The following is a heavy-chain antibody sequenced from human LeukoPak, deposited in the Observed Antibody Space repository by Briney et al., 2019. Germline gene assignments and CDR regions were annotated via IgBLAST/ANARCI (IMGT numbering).Heavy chain of an antibody. D-gene: IGHD5-24*01. Sequence: GGSLRLSCAASGFTLSSYAMSWVRQAPGKGLEWVSAISGSGGSTYYADSVKGRFTISRDNSKNTLYLQMNSLRAEDTAVYYCAKDLRDGYNYWNYLDYWGQGTLVTVSS. CDR1: GFTLSSYA. V-gene: IGHV3-23*01. CDR3: AKDLRDGYNYWNYLDY. CDR2: ISGSGGST. J-gene: IGHJ4*02.